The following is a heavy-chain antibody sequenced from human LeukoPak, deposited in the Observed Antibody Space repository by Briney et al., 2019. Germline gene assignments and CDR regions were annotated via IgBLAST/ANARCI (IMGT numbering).Heavy chain of an antibody. CDR1: GGSISSGSYY. J-gene: IGHJ4*02. D-gene: IGHD3-22*01. CDR3: ATYYYDSSGYSGSFDY. CDR2: IYTSGST. V-gene: IGHV4-61*02. Sequence: SETLSLTCTVSGGSISSGSYYWSWIRQPAGKGLEWIGRIYTSGSTNYNPSLKSRVTISVDTSKNQFSLKLSSVTAADTAVYYCATYYYDSSGYSGSFDYWGQGTLFTVSS.